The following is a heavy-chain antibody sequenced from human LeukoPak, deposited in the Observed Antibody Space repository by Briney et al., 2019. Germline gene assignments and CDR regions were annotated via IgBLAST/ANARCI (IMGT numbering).Heavy chain of an antibody. CDR1: GFNFTSYA. D-gene: IGHD1-14*01. J-gene: IGHJ4*02. CDR3: AKDKSKAELRGNEFDY. V-gene: IGHV3-23*01. CDR2: ISGSCVST. Sequence: PGGSLRLSCAASGFNFTSYAMSWVRQAPGKGLEWVSAISGSCVSTYYADSVKGRFTISRHNSKNTLYLHMNSLRAEDTALYSCAKDKSKAELRGNEFDYWGQGTLVIVSS.